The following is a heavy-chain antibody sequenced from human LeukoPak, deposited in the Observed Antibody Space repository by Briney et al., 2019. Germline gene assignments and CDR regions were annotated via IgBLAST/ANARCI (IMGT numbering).Heavy chain of an antibody. D-gene: IGHD1-1*01. CDR3: ARAPPTSWKNWFDP. CDR1: GGSFSGYY. V-gene: IGHV4-34*01. Sequence: SETLSLTCAVYGGSFSGYYWSWIRQPPGKGLEWIGEINHSGSTNYNPSLKSRVTISVDTSQNQFSLKLSSVTAADTAVYYCARAPPTSWKNWFDPWGQGTLVTVSS. J-gene: IGHJ5*02. CDR2: INHSGST.